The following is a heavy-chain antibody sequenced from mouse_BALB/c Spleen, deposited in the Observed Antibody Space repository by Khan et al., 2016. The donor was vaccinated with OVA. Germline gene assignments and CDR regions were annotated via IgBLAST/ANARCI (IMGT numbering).Heavy chain of an antibody. CDR1: GYSFTSDYA. CDR2: ISYSGNT. D-gene: IGHD1-1*01. V-gene: IGHV3-2*02. J-gene: IGHJ2*01. CDR3: TRIYGGDFDY. Sequence: VQLKQSGPGLVKPSQSLSLTCTVTGYSFTSDYAWNWIRQFPGNKLEWMGHISYSGNTKYNPSLKCRISITRDTSKNPFFLQLNSVTTEDTATYYCTRIYGGDFDYWGQGTTLTVSS.